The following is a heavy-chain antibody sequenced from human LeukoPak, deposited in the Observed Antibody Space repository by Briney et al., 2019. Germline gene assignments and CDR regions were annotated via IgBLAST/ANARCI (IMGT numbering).Heavy chain of an antibody. CDR2: INSDGSDT. V-gene: IGHV3-74*01. Sequence: GGSLRLSCAASGFSFSSHWMYWVRQPPGKGLVWVSRINSDGSDTTYADPVKGRFTISRDNSKNTLYLQMNSLRAEDTAVYYCARDGEPYCGGDCYFDYFDYWGQGTLVTVSS. J-gene: IGHJ4*02. D-gene: IGHD2-21*02. CDR3: ARDGEPYCGGDCYFDYFDY. CDR1: GFSFSSHW.